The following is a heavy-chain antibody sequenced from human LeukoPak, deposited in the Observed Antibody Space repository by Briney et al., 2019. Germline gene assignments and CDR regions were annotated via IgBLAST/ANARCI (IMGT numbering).Heavy chain of an antibody. CDR1: GFTFSSYT. D-gene: IGHD3-3*01. CDR3: ARGSPGVVLH. V-gene: IGHV3-48*01. J-gene: IGHJ4*02. CDR2: ISSSSSTI. Sequence: QPGGSLRLSCAASGFTFSSYTMNWVRQAPGKGLEWVSYISSSSSTIYYADSVKGRFTISRDNAKNSLYLQMNSLRAEDTAVYYCARGSPGVVLHWGQGTLVTVSS.